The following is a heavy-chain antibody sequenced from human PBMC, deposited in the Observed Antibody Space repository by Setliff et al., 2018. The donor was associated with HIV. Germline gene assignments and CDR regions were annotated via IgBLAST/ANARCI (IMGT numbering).Heavy chain of an antibody. Sequence: SETLSLTCTVSGGSISSGSHFWGWIRQPAGKGLEWIGHISTSGTTKYNPSLKSRVTISVDTSKKHFSLRLNNVRAEDTAVYYCTRMIPPRSNRFSSGWFDYWGQGTVVT. J-gene: IGHJ4*02. CDR3: TRMIPPRSNRFSSGWFDY. V-gene: IGHV4-61*09. D-gene: IGHD6-19*01. CDR2: ISTSGTT. CDR1: GGSISSGSHF.